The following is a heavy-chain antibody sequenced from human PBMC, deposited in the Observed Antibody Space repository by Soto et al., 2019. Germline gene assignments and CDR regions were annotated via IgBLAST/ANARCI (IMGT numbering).Heavy chain of an antibody. CDR3: ARFVGSDNSGSFDS. D-gene: IGHD3-22*01. CDR1: GGSISSYY. J-gene: IGHJ4*02. Sequence: SETLSLTCTVSGGSISSYYWGWIRQPPGKGLEWIGYIYYSGSTNYNPSLKSRVTISVDTSKNTLSLQMNSLRVEDTAVYYCARFVGSDNSGSFDSWSQGTPVTVSS. CDR2: IYYSGST. V-gene: IGHV4-59*12.